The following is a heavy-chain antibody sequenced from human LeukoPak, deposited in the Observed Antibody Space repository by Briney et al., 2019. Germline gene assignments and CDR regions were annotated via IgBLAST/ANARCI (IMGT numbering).Heavy chain of an antibody. J-gene: IGHJ4*02. V-gene: IGHV4-34*01. CDR1: GGSFSGYY. D-gene: IGHD6-13*01. Sequence: PSETLSVTCAVYGGSFSGYYWSWIRQPPGKGLEWIGEINHSGSTNYNPSLKSRVTISVDTSKNQFSLKLSSVTAADTAVYYCARGYIAAAGKPFDYWGQGTLVTVSS. CDR3: ARGYIAAAGKPFDY. CDR2: INHSGST.